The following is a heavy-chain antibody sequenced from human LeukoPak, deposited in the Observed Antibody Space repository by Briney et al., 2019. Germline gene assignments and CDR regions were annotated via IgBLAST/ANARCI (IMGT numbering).Heavy chain of an antibody. CDR3: ARGDFWSGYYKIGFFDY. CDR2: MNPNSGNT. CDR1: GYTFTSYD. Sequence: PGASVKVSCKASGYTFTSYDINWVRQATGQGLEWMGWMNPNSGNTGYAQKFQGRVTMTRNTSVSTAYMELSSLRSEDTAAYYCARGDFWSGYYKIGFFDYWGQGTLVTVSS. V-gene: IGHV1-8*01. D-gene: IGHD3-3*01. J-gene: IGHJ4*02.